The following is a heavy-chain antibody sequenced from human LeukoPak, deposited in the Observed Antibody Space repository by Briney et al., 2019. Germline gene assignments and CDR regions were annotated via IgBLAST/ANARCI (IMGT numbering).Heavy chain of an antibody. CDR2: IKQDGSEK. Sequence: GGSLRLSCAASGFSIHTHWMSWVRQAPGKGLGRVATIKQDGSEKYYVDSVKGRFTISRDNAMNSLYLQMNSLRVDDTAVYYCARERDYFSMDVWGKGTTVTSSS. J-gene: IGHJ6*03. V-gene: IGHV3-7*01. CDR3: ARERDYFSMDV. CDR1: GFSIHTHW.